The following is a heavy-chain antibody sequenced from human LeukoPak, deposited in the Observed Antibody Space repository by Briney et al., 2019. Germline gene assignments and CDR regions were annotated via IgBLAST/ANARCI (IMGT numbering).Heavy chain of an antibody. D-gene: IGHD5-18*01. CDR3: ARDSGYSYGPLDY. V-gene: IGHV4-31*03. CDR2: IYYSGST. J-gene: IGHJ4*02. Sequence: SETLSLTCTVSGGSVSSGSYYWSWIRQHPGKGLEWIGYIYYSGSTYYNPSLKSRVTISVDKSRNQFSLKLSSVTAADTAVYYCARDSGYSYGPLDYWGQGTLDTVSS. CDR1: GGSVSSGSYY.